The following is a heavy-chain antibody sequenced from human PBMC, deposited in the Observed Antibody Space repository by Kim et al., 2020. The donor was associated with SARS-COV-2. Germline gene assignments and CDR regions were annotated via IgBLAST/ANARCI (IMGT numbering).Heavy chain of an antibody. CDR2: IKQDGSEK. Sequence: GGSLRLSCAASGFTFSSYWMTWVSQAPGKGLEWVANIKQDGSEKYYVDSVKGRFTISRDNAKNSLYLQMNSLRAEDTAVYYCARLQLWFWAVDYWGQGTLVTVAS. J-gene: IGHJ4*02. CDR1: GFTFSSYW. V-gene: IGHV3-7*01. D-gene: IGHD5-18*01. CDR3: ARLQLWFWAVDY.